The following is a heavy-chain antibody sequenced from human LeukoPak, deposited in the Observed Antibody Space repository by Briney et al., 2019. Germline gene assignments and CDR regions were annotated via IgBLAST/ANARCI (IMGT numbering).Heavy chain of an antibody. CDR3: ARLYYDILTGYLEGAFDI. CDR2: IYYSGTT. Sequence: PSQTLSLTCTVSGDSISSSYYYWTWIRQPPGKGLEWIGYIYYSGTTYYNSSLKSRVTISLDTSKNQFSLRLSSVTAADTAVYYCARLYYDILTGYLEGAFDIWGQGTMVTVSS. V-gene: IGHV4-30-4*01. CDR1: GDSISSSYYY. J-gene: IGHJ3*02. D-gene: IGHD3-9*01.